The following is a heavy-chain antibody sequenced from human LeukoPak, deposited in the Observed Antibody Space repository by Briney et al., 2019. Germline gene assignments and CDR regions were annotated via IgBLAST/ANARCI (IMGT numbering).Heavy chain of an antibody. CDR2: IYYNGST. J-gene: IGHJ3*02. CDR1: GGSISSSSYY. Sequence: PSETLSLTCTVSGGSISSSSYYWGWIRQPPGKGLEWIGSIYYNGSTYYNPSLKSRVTISVDTSKNQFSLKLSSVTAADTAVYYCARDDDVIDAFDIWGQGTMVTVSS. CDR3: ARDDDVIDAFDI. V-gene: IGHV4-39*07. D-gene: IGHD3-10*01.